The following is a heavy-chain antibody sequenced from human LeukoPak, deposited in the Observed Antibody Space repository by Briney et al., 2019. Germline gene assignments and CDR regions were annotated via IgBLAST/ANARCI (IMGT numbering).Heavy chain of an antibody. D-gene: IGHD3-22*01. CDR3: AKDIYYDSSGYYGGFDI. J-gene: IGHJ3*02. Sequence: GGSLRLSCVASDFTFDDYAMNWVRQAPGKGLEWVSGISWNSGSIGYADSVKGRFTISRDNAKNSLYLQMNSLRAEDTALYYCAKDIYYDSSGYYGGFDIWGQGTMVTVSS. CDR1: DFTFDDYA. V-gene: IGHV3-9*01. CDR2: ISWNSGSI.